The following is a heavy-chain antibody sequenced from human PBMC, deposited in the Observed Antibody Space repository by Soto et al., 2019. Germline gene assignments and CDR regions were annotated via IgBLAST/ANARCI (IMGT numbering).Heavy chain of an antibody. J-gene: IGHJ4*02. CDR1: GFTFSSYA. D-gene: IGHD3-10*01. V-gene: IGHV3-23*01. CDR2: ISGSGGST. CDR3: AKDGTYYYGSGSSFDY. Sequence: GGSLRLSCAASGFTFSSYAMSWVRQAPGKGLEWVSAISGSGGSTYYADSVKGRFTISRDNSKNTLYLQMNSLRAEDTAVYYCAKDGTYYYGSGSSFDYWGQGTLVTVSS.